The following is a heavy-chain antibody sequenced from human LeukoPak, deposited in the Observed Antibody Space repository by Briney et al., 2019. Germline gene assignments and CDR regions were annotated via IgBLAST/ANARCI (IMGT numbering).Heavy chain of an antibody. Sequence: SETLSLTCTVSGGSISSSSYYWGWIRQPPGKGLEWIGSIYYSGSTYYNPSLKSRVTISVDTSKNQFSLKLSSVTAADTAVYYCARQGSCSSTCCYGGEIDYWGQGTLVTVSS. D-gene: IGHD2-2*01. CDR3: ARQGSCSSTCCYGGEIDY. J-gene: IGHJ4*02. CDR1: GGSISSSSYY. CDR2: IYYSGST. V-gene: IGHV4-39*01.